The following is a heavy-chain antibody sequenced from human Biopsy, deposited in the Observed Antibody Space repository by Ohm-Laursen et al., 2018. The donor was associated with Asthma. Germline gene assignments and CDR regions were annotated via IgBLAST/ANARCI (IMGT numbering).Heavy chain of an antibody. V-gene: IGHV1-3*04. CDR3: ARTYYDFLTGQVKDVFGV. D-gene: IGHD3-9*01. Sequence: GASVKVSCNASGYNFISFAIHWVRQAPGQRLEWMGWVNTGNGDTKYSQKFPGRVTITRDTSASTAYMELRSLRSEDTATYYCARTYYDFLTGQVKDVFGVWGQGTMVTVSS. J-gene: IGHJ3*01. CDR2: VNTGNGDT. CDR1: GYNFISFA.